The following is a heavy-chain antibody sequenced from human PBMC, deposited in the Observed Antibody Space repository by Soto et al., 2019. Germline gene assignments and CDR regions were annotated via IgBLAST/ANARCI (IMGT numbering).Heavy chain of an antibody. Sequence: GASVKVSCKPYGYIFTDYYIHWVRQAPGQGLEWMGYINPKTGGTTYAQKFQGWVTMTRDTSVSTAYIDLSSLKFNDTAVYYCARDQGNSSSWPIDFWGQGTVVTVSS. CDR2: INPKTGGT. V-gene: IGHV1-2*04. J-gene: IGHJ4*02. CDR1: GYIFTDYY. D-gene: IGHD6-13*01. CDR3: ARDQGNSSSWPIDF.